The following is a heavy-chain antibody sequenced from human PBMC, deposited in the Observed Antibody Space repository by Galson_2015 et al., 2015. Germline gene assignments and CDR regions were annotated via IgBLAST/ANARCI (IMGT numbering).Heavy chain of an antibody. V-gene: IGHV3-11*01. Sequence: SLRLSCAASGFTFSDYYMSWIRQAPGKGLEWISYISSSGSTIYYADSVKGRFTISRDNAKNSLYLQMNSLRAEDTAVYYCARRYCSGGSCYPGRFDPWGQGTLVTVSS. CDR2: ISSSGSTI. CDR3: ARRYCSGGSCYPGRFDP. CDR1: GFTFSDYY. D-gene: IGHD2-15*01. J-gene: IGHJ5*02.